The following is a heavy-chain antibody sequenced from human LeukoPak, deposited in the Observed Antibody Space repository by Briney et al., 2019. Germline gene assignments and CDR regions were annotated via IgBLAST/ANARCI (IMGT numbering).Heavy chain of an antibody. Sequence: GGSLRLSCAASGFTVSTNYMSWVRQAPGKGLEWVSVIYSGDSTYYADSVKGRFTISRDNSKNTLYLQRNSLRAEDTAVYYCASHSSSWYGFDYWGQGTLVTVSS. V-gene: IGHV3-53*01. D-gene: IGHD6-13*01. CDR2: IYSGDST. CDR3: ASHSSSWYGFDY. J-gene: IGHJ4*02. CDR1: GFTVSTNY.